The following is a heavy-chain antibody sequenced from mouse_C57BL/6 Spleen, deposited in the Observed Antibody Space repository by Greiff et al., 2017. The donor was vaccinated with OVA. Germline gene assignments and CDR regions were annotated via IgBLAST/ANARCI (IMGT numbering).Heavy chain of an antibody. V-gene: IGHV5-4*03. CDR2: ISDGGSYT. CDR1: GFTFSSYA. Sequence: EVKLVESGGGLVKPGGSLKLSCAASGFTFSSYAMSWVRQTPEKRLEWVATISDGGSYTYYTDNVKGRFTISRDKAKNNLYLQRSHLKYEDTAMYYCESRYDYDMAWFAYWGQGTLVTVSA. D-gene: IGHD2-4*01. J-gene: IGHJ3*01. CDR3: ESRYDYDMAWFAY.